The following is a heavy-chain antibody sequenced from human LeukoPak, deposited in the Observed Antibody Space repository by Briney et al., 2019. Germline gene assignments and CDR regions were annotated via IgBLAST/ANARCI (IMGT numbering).Heavy chain of an antibody. CDR3: VNGGSYLTK. Sequence: SETLSLTCTVSGGSISSYWSWIRQSPGKGLEWIGYIYFTGSTNYNPSLKSRLTISIDTSRNQFSLKLSSATAADTAIYYCVNGGSYLTKWGQGTLVTVSS. CDR2: IYFTGST. J-gene: IGHJ4*02. V-gene: IGHV4-59*01. D-gene: IGHD3-10*01. CDR1: GGSISSY.